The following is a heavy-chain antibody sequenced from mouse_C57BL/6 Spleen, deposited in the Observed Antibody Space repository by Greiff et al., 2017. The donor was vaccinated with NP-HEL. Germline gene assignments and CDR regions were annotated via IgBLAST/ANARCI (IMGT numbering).Heavy chain of an antibody. Sequence: QVHVKQPGAELVRPGSSVKLSCKASGYTFTSYWMHWVKQRPIQGLEWIGNIDPSDSETHYNQKFKDKATLTVDKSSSTAYMQLSSLTSEDSAVYYCAREDGYPWYFDVWGTGTTVTVSS. CDR3: AREDGYPWYFDV. V-gene: IGHV1-52*01. CDR2: IDPSDSET. D-gene: IGHD2-3*01. CDR1: GYTFTSYW. J-gene: IGHJ1*03.